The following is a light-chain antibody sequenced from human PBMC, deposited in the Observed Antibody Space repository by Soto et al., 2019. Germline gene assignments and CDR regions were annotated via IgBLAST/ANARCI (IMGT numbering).Light chain of an antibody. CDR1: SSNIGAGHD. Sequence: QSVLTQPPSVSGASGQRVTIPCTGSSSNIGAGHDVHWYQQLPGTAPKLLIYGNSNRPSGVPDRFSGSKSGTSASLAITGLQAEDEADYYCQSYDSSLSGSEVFGTGTKVTVL. J-gene: IGLJ1*01. CDR3: QSYDSSLSGSEV. V-gene: IGLV1-40*01. CDR2: GNS.